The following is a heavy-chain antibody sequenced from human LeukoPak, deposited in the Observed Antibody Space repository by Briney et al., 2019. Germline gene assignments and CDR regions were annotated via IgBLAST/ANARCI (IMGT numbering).Heavy chain of an antibody. D-gene: IGHD3-22*01. J-gene: IGHJ4*02. CDR3: ARNPYYYDSSGYVFDY. CDR2: IYHSGST. V-gene: IGHV4-4*02. CDR1: GGPISSSNW. Sequence: SETLSLTCAVSGGPISSSNWWSWVRQPPGKGLEWIGEIYHSGSTNYNPSLKSRVTISVDKSKNQFSLKLSSVTAADTAVYYCARNPYYYDSSGYVFDYWGQGTLVTVSS.